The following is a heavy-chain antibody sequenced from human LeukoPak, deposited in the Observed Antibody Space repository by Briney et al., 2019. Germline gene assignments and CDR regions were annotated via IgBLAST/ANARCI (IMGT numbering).Heavy chain of an antibody. CDR3: ARRDYSPDAFDI. CDR2: IYYSGST. CDR1: GGSISSYY. J-gene: IGHJ3*02. Sequence: SETLSLTCTVSGGSISSYYWSWILQPPGKGLEWIGYIYYSGSTNYNPSLKSRVTISVDTSKNQFSLKLSSVTAADTAVYYCARRDYSPDAFDIWGQGTMVTVSS. V-gene: IGHV4-59*08. D-gene: IGHD2-21*01.